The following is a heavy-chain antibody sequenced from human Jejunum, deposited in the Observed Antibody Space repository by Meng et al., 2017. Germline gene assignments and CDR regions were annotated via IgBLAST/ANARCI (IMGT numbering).Heavy chain of an antibody. CDR1: GGSITSTKW. CDR3: ASRPVDIRTYYFDC. V-gene: IGHV4-4*02. J-gene: IGHJ4*02. Sequence: QVRVQESGPGWVKPSGTLSLTCAVSGGSITSTKWWSWVRQTPGKGLEWIGEVFHSGTPNYNPSLMSRLTMSVDKSKNQFSLNLTSVTAADTAVYHCASRPVDIRTYYFDCWGQGTLVTVSS. D-gene: IGHD2-21*01. CDR2: VFHSGTP.